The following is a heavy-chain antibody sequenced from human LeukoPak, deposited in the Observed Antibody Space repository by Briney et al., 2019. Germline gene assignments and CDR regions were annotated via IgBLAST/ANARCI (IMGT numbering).Heavy chain of an antibody. Sequence: PGGSLRLSCAASEFSVGSNYMTWVRQAPGKGVEWVSLIYSGGSTYYADSVKGRFTISRDNSKNTLYLQMNSLRAEDTAVYYCARDRTPRFGELFAGDGKRKGHVFGWFDPWGQGTLVTVSS. CDR1: EFSVGSNY. D-gene: IGHD3-10*01. CDR2: IYSGGST. V-gene: IGHV3-66*01. CDR3: ARDRTPRFGELFAGDGKRKGHVFGWFDP. J-gene: IGHJ5*02.